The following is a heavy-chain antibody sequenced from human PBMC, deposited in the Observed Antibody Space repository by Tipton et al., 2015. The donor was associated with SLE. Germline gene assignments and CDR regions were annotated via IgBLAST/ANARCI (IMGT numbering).Heavy chain of an antibody. CDR3: ATRQGSGWYQSFDY. Sequence: SLRLSCAGSGFAFSNFWMSWVRQAPGKGLEWVADIKDDGGEKSYVDSVKGRFTISRDNAKNSLYLQMDNLRPEDTAVYYCATRQGSGWYQSFDYWGQGSLVTVSS. J-gene: IGHJ4*02. CDR2: IKDDGGEK. CDR1: GFAFSNFW. V-gene: IGHV3-7*01. D-gene: IGHD6-19*01.